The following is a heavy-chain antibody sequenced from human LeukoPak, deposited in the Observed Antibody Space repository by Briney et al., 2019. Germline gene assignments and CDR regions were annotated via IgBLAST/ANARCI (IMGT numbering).Heavy chain of an antibody. CDR2: IKQDGSEK. J-gene: IGHJ5*02. CDR3: ARDLDTYDILTGYVS. D-gene: IGHD3-9*01. Sequence: GGSLRLSCAASGFTFSSYWMSWVRQAPGKGLEWVAHIKQDGSEKYYVDSVKGRFTISRDNAKNSLSLQMNSLRAEDTAVYYCARDLDTYDILTGYVSWGQGTLVTVSS. V-gene: IGHV3-7*01. CDR1: GFTFSSYW.